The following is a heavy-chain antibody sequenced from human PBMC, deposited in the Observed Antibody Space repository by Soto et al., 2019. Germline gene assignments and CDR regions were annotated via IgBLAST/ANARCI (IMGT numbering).Heavy chain of an antibody. CDR1: GFTFGDYA. CDR2: IRSKAYGGTT. J-gene: IGHJ4*02. Sequence: GGSLRLSCTASGFTFGDYAMSWFRQAPGKGLEWVGFIRSKAYGGTTEYAASVKGRFTISRDDSKSIAYLQMNSLKTEDTAVYYCTREPIVTIFGVVIQPVYYFDYWGQGTLVTVSS. CDR3: TREPIVTIFGVVIQPVYYFDY. D-gene: IGHD3-3*01. V-gene: IGHV3-49*03.